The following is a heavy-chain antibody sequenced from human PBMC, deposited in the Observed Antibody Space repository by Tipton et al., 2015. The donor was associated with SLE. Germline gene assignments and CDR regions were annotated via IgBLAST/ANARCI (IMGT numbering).Heavy chain of an antibody. CDR1: GDSISSGGYS. Sequence: TLSLTCAVSGDSISSGGYSWSWIRQPPGKGLEWIGYIYHSGSTKYNPSLKSRITISVDTSKNHFSLKLSSVTAADTAVYYCARGGVGGYDYFDHWGQGTLVTVSS. CDR3: ARGGVGGYDYFDH. CDR2: IYHSGST. V-gene: IGHV4-30-2*05. J-gene: IGHJ4*02. D-gene: IGHD5-12*01.